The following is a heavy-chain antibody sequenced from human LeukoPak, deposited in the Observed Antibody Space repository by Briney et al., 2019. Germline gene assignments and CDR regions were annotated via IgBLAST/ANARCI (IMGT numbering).Heavy chain of an antibody. CDR1: GFTFDDYA. V-gene: IGHV3-9*01. J-gene: IGHJ4*02. D-gene: IGHD4-17*01. CDR2: ISWNSGSI. CDR3: AKGKKPVTTDGFDY. Sequence: GGSLRLSCAASGFTFDDYAMHWVRQAPGKGLEWVSGISWNSGSIGYADSVKGRFTISRDNAKNSLYLQMNSLRAEDTALYYCAKGKKPVTTDGFDYWGQGTLVTVSS.